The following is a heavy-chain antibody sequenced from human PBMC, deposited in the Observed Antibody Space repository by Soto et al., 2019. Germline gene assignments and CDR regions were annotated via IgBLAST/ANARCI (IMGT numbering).Heavy chain of an antibody. D-gene: IGHD3-22*01. CDR2: IIPIFGTA. J-gene: IGHJ4*02. Sequence: SVKVSCKASGGTFSSYAISWVRQAPGQGLEWMGGIIPIFGTANYAQKFQGRVTITADASTSTAYMELRSLRSEDTAVYYCASLSYYYDNSGYWGQGTLVTVSS. CDR3: ASLSYYYDNSGY. V-gene: IGHV1-69*13. CDR1: GGTFSSYA.